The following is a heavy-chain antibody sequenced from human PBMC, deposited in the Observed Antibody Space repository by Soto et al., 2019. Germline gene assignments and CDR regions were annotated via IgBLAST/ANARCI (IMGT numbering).Heavy chain of an antibody. J-gene: IGHJ4*02. CDR2: ISAYNGNT. V-gene: IGHV1-18*01. CDR3: ARHGSGWDY. Sequence: AASVKVSCKASGYTFTNFGISWVRQAPGQGLEWMGWISAYNGNTNYAQNFQGRVTMTTDTSTSTAYMELRSLRSEDTAVYYCARHGSGWDYWGQGTLVTVSS. D-gene: IGHD6-19*01. CDR1: GYTFTNFG.